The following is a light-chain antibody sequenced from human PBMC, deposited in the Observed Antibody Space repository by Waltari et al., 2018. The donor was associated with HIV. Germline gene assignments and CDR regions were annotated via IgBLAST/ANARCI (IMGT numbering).Light chain of an antibody. CDR1: QNLLHNNKNF. CDR2: WAS. Sequence: DIVMTQSPDSLAVSLGERATIKCKSSQNLLHNNKNFFAWYQQKPGQSPRLLIYWASTRESGVPDRFSGSGSGTDFTLTISSLQAEDVAVYYCQQYHSPPNTFGQGTKVEIK. CDR3: QQYHSPPNT. J-gene: IGKJ2*01. V-gene: IGKV4-1*01.